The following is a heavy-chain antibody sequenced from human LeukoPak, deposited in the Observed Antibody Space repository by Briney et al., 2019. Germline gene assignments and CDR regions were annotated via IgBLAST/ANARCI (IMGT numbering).Heavy chain of an antibody. CDR1: GFTFSNAW. J-gene: IGHJ4*02. D-gene: IGHD3-10*01. CDR3: TTAAHYYGSGSYYIGRFFDY. Sequence: PGGSLRLSCAASGFTFSNAWMSWVRQAPGKGLEWVGRIKSKGDGGTTDYAAPVKGRFTISRDDSINTLYLQMNSLKTEDTAVYYCTTAAHYYGSGSYYIGRFFDYWGQGTLVTVSS. V-gene: IGHV3-15*01. CDR2: IKSKGDGGTT.